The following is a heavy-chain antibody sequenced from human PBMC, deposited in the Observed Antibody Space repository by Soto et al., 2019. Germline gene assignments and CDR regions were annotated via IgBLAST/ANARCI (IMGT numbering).Heavy chain of an antibody. V-gene: IGHV4-59*08. CDR3: ARSAAAGIEGWFAP. Sequence: QVQLQESGPGLVKPSETLSLTCTVSGGSIRSYYWSWIRQPPGKGLEWIGYIFYSGSTNYNPSLKSRVTISVDTSKNQCSLRLTSVTAADTALYYCARSAAAGIEGWFAPWCQGTLVTVS. CDR1: GGSIRSYY. D-gene: IGHD6-13*01. CDR2: IFYSGST. J-gene: IGHJ5*02.